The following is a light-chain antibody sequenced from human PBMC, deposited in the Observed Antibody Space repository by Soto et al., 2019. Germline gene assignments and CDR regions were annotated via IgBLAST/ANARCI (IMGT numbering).Light chain of an antibody. J-gene: IGLJ1*01. V-gene: IGLV2-14*01. Sequence: QSVLTQPASVSGSPGQSITISCTGTSSDVGGYNFVSWYQQYPGKAPKLMIYEVSNRPSGVSNRFSGSKSGNTASLTISGLQAEDEADYYCSSYTGISTLGFGPGTKVTVL. CDR2: EVS. CDR3: SSYTGISTLG. CDR1: SSDVGGYNF.